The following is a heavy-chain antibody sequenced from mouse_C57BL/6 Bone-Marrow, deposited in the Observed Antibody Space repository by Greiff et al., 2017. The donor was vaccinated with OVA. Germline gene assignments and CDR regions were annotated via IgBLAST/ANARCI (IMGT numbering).Heavy chain of an antibody. J-gene: IGHJ2*01. CDR2: ISSGGSYT. V-gene: IGHV5-6*01. CDR3: ARQSTTVVAKDYFDY. D-gene: IGHD1-1*01. CDR1: GFTFSSYG. Sequence: EVHLVESGGDLVKPGGSLKLSCAASGFTFSSYGMSWVRQTPDKRLEWVATISSGGSYTYYPDSVKGRFTISRDNAKNTLYLQMSSLKSEDTAMYYCARQSTTVVAKDYFDYWGQGTTLTVSS.